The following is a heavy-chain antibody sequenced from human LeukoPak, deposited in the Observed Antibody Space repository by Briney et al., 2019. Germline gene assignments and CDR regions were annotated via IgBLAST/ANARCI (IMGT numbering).Heavy chain of an antibody. CDR2: INPNSGGT. CDR3: ASGIAAAGMGYYYMDV. D-gene: IGHD6-13*01. V-gene: IGHV1-2*06. Sequence: GASVKVSCKASGYTFTGYYMHWVRQAPGQGLEWMGRINPNSGGTNYAQKFQGRVTMTRDTSISTAYMELSRLRSGDTAVYYCASGIAAAGMGYYYMDVWGKGTTVTVSS. CDR1: GYTFTGYY. J-gene: IGHJ6*03.